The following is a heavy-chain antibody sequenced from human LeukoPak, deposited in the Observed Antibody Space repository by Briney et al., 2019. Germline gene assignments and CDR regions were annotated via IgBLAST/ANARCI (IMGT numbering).Heavy chain of an antibody. J-gene: IGHJ4*02. V-gene: IGHV3-21*01. CDR3: AKSVVYYDFWSLPNDY. Sequence: GGSLRLSCAASGFTFSFYSMNWVRQAPGKGLEWVSSISGSSGYIYYADSVKGRFTISRDNSKNTLFLQMNSLRAEDTAVYYCAKSVVYYDFWSLPNDYWGQGTLVTVSS. CDR1: GFTFSFYS. CDR2: ISGSSGYI. D-gene: IGHD3-3*01.